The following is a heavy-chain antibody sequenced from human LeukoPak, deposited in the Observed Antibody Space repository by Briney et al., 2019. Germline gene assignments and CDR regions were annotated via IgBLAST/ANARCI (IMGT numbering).Heavy chain of an antibody. CDR2: IRGSDGST. Sequence: GESLRLSCAASGFTFSTYALSWVRQAPGKGLEWVPSIRGSDGSTYYADSVKGRFAISRDNSKNTLYLQMNSLRAEDTAVYYCAKDVYGDYGGLDYWGQGAPVTVSS. CDR3: AKDVYGDYGGLDY. J-gene: IGHJ4*02. D-gene: IGHD4-17*01. V-gene: IGHV3-23*01. CDR1: GFTFSTYA.